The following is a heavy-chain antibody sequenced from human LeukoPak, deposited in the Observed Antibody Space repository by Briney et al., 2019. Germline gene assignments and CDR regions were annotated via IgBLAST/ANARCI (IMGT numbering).Heavy chain of an antibody. J-gene: IGHJ4*02. Sequence: SETLSLTCAIDGGSFSGYYWRWIRQPPGKGLEWIGEINHSGRTNYNPSLKSRVTITVDTSKNQFSLKLSSVAAADTAVYYWARIDYYDGYDYWGQGTLVTVSS. CDR3: ARIDYYDGYDY. CDR1: GGSFSGYY. CDR2: INHSGRT. V-gene: IGHV4-34*01. D-gene: IGHD3-16*01.